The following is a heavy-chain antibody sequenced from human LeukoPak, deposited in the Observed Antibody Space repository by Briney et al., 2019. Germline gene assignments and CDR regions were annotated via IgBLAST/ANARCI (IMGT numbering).Heavy chain of an antibody. D-gene: IGHD6-19*01. CDR2: IYHTGVT. V-gene: IGHV4-59*01. Sequence: SETLSLTCTVSGGSISPYYWSWLRQPPGKGLEWIGYIYHTGVTNYSPSLKSRVTISLDTSENQFSLKLRSVTAADTAVYYCARDSKVAGTRYFDYWGQGTLVTVSS. CDR3: ARDSKVAGTRYFDY. J-gene: IGHJ4*02. CDR1: GGSISPYY.